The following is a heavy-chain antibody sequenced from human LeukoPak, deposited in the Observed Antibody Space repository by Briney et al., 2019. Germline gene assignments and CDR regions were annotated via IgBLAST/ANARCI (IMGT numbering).Heavy chain of an antibody. Sequence: RTSETLSLTCAVYGGSFSDYYWSWIRQPPGKGLEWIGEINHSGSTSYNPSLKSRVTISVDTSKNQLSLKLSSVTAADTAIYYCARHPYPRDYFGSGSLIRRARGTFYFDYWGQGILVTVSS. D-gene: IGHD3-10*01. CDR2: INHSGST. V-gene: IGHV4-34*01. J-gene: IGHJ4*02. CDR3: ARHPYPRDYFGSGSLIRRARGTFYFDY. CDR1: GGSFSDYY.